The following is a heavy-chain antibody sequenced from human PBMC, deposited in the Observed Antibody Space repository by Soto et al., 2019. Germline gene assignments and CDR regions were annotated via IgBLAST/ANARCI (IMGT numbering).Heavy chain of an antibody. J-gene: IGHJ4*02. Sequence: VQLVESGGGLVRPGGSLRLSCAASGFVFSNAWVNWVLQAPGKGLEWVGRIKSNTDGGTTDYAAPVEGRFTISRDDSKNTLYLQLNSLKIEDTGVYYCTTDKAYWGQGALVTVSA. CDR2: IKSNTDGGTT. CDR3: TTDKAY. CDR1: GFVFSNAW. V-gene: IGHV3-15*07.